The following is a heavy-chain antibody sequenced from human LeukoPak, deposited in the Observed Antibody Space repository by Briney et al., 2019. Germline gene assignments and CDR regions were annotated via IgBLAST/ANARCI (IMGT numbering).Heavy chain of an antibody. J-gene: IGHJ4*02. Sequence: ASVKVSCKFSGYTLTELSMHWVRQAPGKGLEWMGGFDPEDGETIYAQKFQGRVTMTEDTSTDTAYMELSSLRSEGTAVYYCATGDNLEWLLYALDYWGQGTLVTVSS. CDR3: ATGDNLEWLLYALDY. V-gene: IGHV1-24*01. D-gene: IGHD3-3*01. CDR1: GYTLTELS. CDR2: FDPEDGET.